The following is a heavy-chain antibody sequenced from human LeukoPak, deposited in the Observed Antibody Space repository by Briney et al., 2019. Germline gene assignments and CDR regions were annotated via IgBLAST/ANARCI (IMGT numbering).Heavy chain of an antibody. Sequence: SQTLSLTCTVSGGSLSSGDYYWSWIRQPPGKGLEWIGHIYYSGSTYYNPSLKSRVTISVDTSKNQFSLKLSSVTAADTAAYYCARVVTIFGVVPDYWGQGTLVTVSS. CDR2: IYYSGST. V-gene: IGHV4-30-4*08. CDR1: GGSLSSGDYY. D-gene: IGHD3-3*01. J-gene: IGHJ4*02. CDR3: ARVVTIFGVVPDY.